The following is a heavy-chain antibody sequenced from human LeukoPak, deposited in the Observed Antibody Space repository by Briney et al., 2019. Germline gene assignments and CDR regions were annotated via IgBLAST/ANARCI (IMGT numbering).Heavy chain of an antibody. D-gene: IGHD5-24*01. Sequence: SETLSLTCTVSGGSISISNYLWGWIRQPAGKGLEWIGRIHYSGSTYYNPSLKSRVTTSVDTSQNQFSLKLSSVTAADTAVYYCARYLNMATTFYFDQWGQGTLVTVSS. V-gene: IGHV4-39*01. CDR1: GGSISISNYL. J-gene: IGHJ4*02. CDR2: IHYSGST. CDR3: ARYLNMATTFYFDQ.